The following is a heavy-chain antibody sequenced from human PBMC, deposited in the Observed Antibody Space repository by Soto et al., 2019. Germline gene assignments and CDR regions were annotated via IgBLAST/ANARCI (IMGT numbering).Heavy chain of an antibody. CDR2: IYYGGST. CDR3: ARVRREYDNSGPVDY. D-gene: IGHD3-22*01. V-gene: IGHV4-30-2*01. CDR1: GCSISSGDYS. Sequence: SETLSLTCAVSGCSISSGDYSWNWIRQPPGKGLEWIGYIYYGGSTYYNPSLQSRVTMSVDRSRNQFSLKLNSVTAAGTAVYYCARVRREYDNSGPVDYWGQGTLVT. J-gene: IGHJ4*02.